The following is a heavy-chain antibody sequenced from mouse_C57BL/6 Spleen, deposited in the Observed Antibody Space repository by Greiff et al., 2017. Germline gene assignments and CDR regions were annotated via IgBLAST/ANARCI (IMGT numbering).Heavy chain of an antibody. V-gene: IGHV5-9-1*02. CDR3: TRDHYSKPFAY. Sequence: EVQGVESGEGLVKPGGSLKLSCAASGFTFSSYAMSWVRQTPEKRLEWVAYISSGGDYIYYADTVKGRFTISRDNARNTLYLQMSSLKSEDTAMYYCTRDHYSKPFAYWGQGTLVTVSA. D-gene: IGHD2-5*01. J-gene: IGHJ3*01. CDR2: ISSGGDYI. CDR1: GFTFSSYA.